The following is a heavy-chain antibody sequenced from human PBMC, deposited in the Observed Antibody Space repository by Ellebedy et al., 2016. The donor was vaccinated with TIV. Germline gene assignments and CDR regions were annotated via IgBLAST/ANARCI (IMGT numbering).Heavy chain of an antibody. CDR2: ISNDERTQ. Sequence: GESLKISCAASGFTFNSYGMHSVRQAPGKGLEWVAVISNDERTQYYVDSVKGRFTISRDNSKNTVYLQMNSLRAEDTAIYYCAKELVHAIHGFDIWGQGTMVTVSS. D-gene: IGHD2-8*02. J-gene: IGHJ3*02. V-gene: IGHV3-30*18. CDR3: AKELVHAIHGFDI. CDR1: GFTFNSYG.